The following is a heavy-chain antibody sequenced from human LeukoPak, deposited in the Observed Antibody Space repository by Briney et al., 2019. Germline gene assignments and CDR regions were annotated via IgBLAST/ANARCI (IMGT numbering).Heavy chain of an antibody. CDR2: MNPNSGNT. V-gene: IGHV1-8*01. Sequence: ASVKVSCKASGYTFTSYDINWVRQATGQGLEWMGWMNPNSGNTGYAQKFQGRVTMTRNTSISTAYMELSSLRSEDTAVYYCARGLDCSSTSCYLGRGWFDPWGQGTLVTVSS. CDR1: GYTFTSYD. J-gene: IGHJ5*02. D-gene: IGHD2-2*01. CDR3: ARGLDCSSTSCYLGRGWFDP.